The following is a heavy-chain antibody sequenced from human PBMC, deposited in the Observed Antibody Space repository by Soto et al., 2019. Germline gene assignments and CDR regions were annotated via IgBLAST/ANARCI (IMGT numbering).Heavy chain of an antibody. Sequence: SGPTLVKPTQTLTLTCTFSGFSLSTSGVGVGWIRQPPGKALEWLALIYWDDDKRYSPSLKSRLTITKDTSKNQVVLTMTNMDPVDTATYYCAPTRLTRIPAAGLFDPWGQGTLVTVSS. D-gene: IGHD2-2*01. CDR2: IYWDDDK. V-gene: IGHV2-5*02. J-gene: IGHJ5*02. CDR3: APTRLTRIPAAGLFDP. CDR1: GFSLSTSGVG.